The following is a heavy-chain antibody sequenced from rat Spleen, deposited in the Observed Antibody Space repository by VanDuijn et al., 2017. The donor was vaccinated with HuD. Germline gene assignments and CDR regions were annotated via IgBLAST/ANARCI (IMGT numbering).Heavy chain of an antibody. CDR2: INYDGNST. J-gene: IGHJ2*01. CDR3: ARSVFDY. V-gene: IGHV5-29*01. CDR1: GFTFSDYY. Sequence: EVQLVESDGGLVQPGRSLKLSCAVSGFTFSDYYMAWVRQAPTKGLEWVATINYDGNSTYYRDSVKGRFTISRDNAKSTLYLQMDSLRSEDTATYYCARSVFDYWGQGVMVTVSS.